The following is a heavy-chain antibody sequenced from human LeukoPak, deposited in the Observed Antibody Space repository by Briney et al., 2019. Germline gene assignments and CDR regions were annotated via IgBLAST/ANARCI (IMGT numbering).Heavy chain of an antibody. V-gene: IGHV4-34*01. CDR2: INHSGST. J-gene: IGHJ4*02. D-gene: IGHD5-24*01. CDR1: GGSFSGYY. CDR3: ARVIYGYWVDY. Sequence: SETLSLTCAVYGGSFSGYYWSWIRQPPGKGLEWIGEINHSGSTNYNPSLKSRVTISVDTSKNQFSLKLSSVTAADTAVYYCARVIYGYWVDYWGQGTLVTISS.